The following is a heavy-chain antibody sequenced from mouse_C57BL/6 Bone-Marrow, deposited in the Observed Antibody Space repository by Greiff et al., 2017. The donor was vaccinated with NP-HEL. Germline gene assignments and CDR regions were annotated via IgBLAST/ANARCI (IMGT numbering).Heavy chain of an antibody. CDR3: ARREDSNYEVWFAY. Sequence: EVKLLESGGGLVQPGGSLKLSCAASGIDFSRYWMSWVRRAPGKGLEWIGEINPDSSTINYAPSLKDKFIISRDNAKNTLYLQMSKVRSEDTALYYCARREDSNYEVWFAYWGQGTLVTVSA. J-gene: IGHJ3*01. D-gene: IGHD2-5*01. CDR1: GIDFSRYW. V-gene: IGHV4-1*01. CDR2: INPDSSTI.